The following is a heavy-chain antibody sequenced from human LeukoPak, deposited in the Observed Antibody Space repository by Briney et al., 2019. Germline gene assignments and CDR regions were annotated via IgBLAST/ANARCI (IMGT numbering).Heavy chain of an antibody. CDR2: IYYSGST. D-gene: IGHD3-9*01. Sequence: NPSETLSLTCTVSGGSISSYYWSWIRQPPGKGLEWIGYIYYSGSTNYNPSLKSRVTISVDTSKNQFSLKLSSVTAADTAVYYCARADILTGYYNKFDYWGQGTLVTVSS. V-gene: IGHV4-59*01. CDR1: GGSISSYY. CDR3: ARADILTGYYNKFDY. J-gene: IGHJ4*02.